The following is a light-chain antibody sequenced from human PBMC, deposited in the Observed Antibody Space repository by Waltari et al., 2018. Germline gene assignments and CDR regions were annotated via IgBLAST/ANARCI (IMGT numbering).Light chain of an antibody. CDR2: GAS. V-gene: IGKV3-20*01. CDR3: QHYVSLPVT. J-gene: IGKJ1*01. Sequence: EVVLAPSPGALSSSPGDSAPLSCRASQSVSRALAWYQQNPGQAPRLLIYGASNRATGIPDRFSGSGSGTDFSLIISRLEPEDFAVYYCQHYVSLPVTFGQGTKVEIK. CDR1: QSVSRA.